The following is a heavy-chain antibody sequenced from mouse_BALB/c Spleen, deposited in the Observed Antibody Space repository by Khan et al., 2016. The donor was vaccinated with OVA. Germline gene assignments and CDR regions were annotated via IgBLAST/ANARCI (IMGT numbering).Heavy chain of an antibody. CDR1: GFTFSTYG. V-gene: IGHV5-6*01. D-gene: IGHD1-1*01. CDR3: TRLAYYYDSEGFAY. CDR2: VSTGGSYT. Sequence: EVELVESGGDLVKPGGSLKLSCAASGFTFSTYGMSWVRQTPDKRLEWVATVSTGGSYTYYPDSVQGRFTISRDNAKNTLYLQMSGLKSEDTAMFYCTRLAYYYDSEGFAYWGQGTLVTVSA. J-gene: IGHJ3*01.